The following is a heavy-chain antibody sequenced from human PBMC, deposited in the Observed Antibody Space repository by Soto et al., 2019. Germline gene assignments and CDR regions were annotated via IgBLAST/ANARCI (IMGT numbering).Heavy chain of an antibody. CDR1: GFTFSDYG. J-gene: IGHJ6*02. D-gene: IGHD5-12*01. V-gene: IGHV3-30*18. CDR2: ISYEGSKT. Sequence: QVQLVESGGGVVQPGRSLRLSCAASGFTFSDYGIHWVRQAPGKGLEWVAVISYEGSKTYYADSVKGRFTISRDNSKNTLYLQMASLRPEDTAVYYCAKDHWAAYSGYAIRNDLDVWGQWTTVTVSS. CDR3: AKDHWAAYSGYAIRNDLDV.